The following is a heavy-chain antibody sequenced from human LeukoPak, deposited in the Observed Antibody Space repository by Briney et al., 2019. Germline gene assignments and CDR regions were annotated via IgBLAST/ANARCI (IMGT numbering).Heavy chain of an antibody. CDR1: GFTFSSYS. J-gene: IGHJ6*02. V-gene: IGHV3-30*04. D-gene: IGHD3-16*01. Sequence: PGRSLRLSCAASGFTFSSYSMHWVRQAPGKGLEWVADISYYGSKKYYADSVKGRFTISRDNSKHTLYIQMNTMSAEDTDVYYCERELTSCYVPEFATSMDVWGQGTTVTVSS. CDR2: ISYYGSKK. CDR3: ERELTSCYVPEFATSMDV.